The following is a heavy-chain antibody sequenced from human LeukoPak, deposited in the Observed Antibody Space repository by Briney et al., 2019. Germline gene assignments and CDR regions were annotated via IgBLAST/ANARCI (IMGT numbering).Heavy chain of an antibody. CDR3: AREPEEEWLLLDY. CDR1: GFTFSDYY. D-gene: IGHD3-3*01. CDR2: ISSSGSTI. J-gene: IGHJ4*02. V-gene: IGHV3-11*04. Sequence: GGSLRLSCAASGFTFSDYYMSWIRQAPGKGLEWVSYISSSGSTIYYADSVKGRFTISRNNARNSLYLQMNSLRAEDTAVYYCAREPEEEWLLLDYWGQGTLVTVSS.